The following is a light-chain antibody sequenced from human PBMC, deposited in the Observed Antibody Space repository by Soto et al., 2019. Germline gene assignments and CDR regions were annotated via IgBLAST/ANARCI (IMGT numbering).Light chain of an antibody. J-gene: IGLJ1*01. V-gene: IGLV2-8*01. CDR3: SSYAGNTKGV. CDR2: EVS. CDR1: SSDVGGYDY. Sequence: QSALTQPPSASGSPGQSVTISCTGTSSDVGGYDYVSWYQQHPGKAPKLMIFEVSKRPSGVPDRFSGSKSGNTASLTVSGLQAEDEADYYCSSYAGNTKGVFGIGTKLTVL.